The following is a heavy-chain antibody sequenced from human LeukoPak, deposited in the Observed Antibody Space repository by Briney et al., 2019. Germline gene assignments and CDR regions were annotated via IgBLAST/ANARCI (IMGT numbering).Heavy chain of an antibody. Sequence: PGGSLRISCAASGFTFSAYGVHWVSQAPGKGLEWVAFIRYDGRIKNYADSVKGRFTISRDNSKNTLYLQMNSLTTEDTSLYYCARNRAAAGDWLDPWGQGTLVIVSS. J-gene: IGHJ5*02. CDR2: IRYDGRIK. CDR3: ARNRAAAGDWLDP. CDR1: GFTFSAYG. V-gene: IGHV3-30*02. D-gene: IGHD6-13*01.